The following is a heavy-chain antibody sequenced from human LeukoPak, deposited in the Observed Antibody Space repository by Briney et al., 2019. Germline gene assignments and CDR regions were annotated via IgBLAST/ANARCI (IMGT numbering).Heavy chain of an antibody. V-gene: IGHV3-33*01. CDR1: GFTFSSYG. Sequence: GGSLRLSCAASGFTFSSYGMHWVRQAPGKGLEWVAVIWYDGSNKYYADSVKGRFTISRDNSKNTLYLQMNSLRAEDTAVYYCAREIIRGIAARPRELCYGMDVWGQGTTVTVSS. CDR2: IWYDGSNK. D-gene: IGHD6-6*01. J-gene: IGHJ6*02. CDR3: AREIIRGIAARPRELCYGMDV.